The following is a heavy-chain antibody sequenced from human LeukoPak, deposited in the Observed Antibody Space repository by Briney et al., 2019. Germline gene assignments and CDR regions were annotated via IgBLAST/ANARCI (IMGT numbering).Heavy chain of an antibody. J-gene: IGHJ4*02. V-gene: IGHV4-30-4*01. CDR1: GGSISSGDYY. Sequence: PSETLSLTCTVSGGSISSGDYYWSWIRQPPEKGLEWIGYIYYSGSTNYNPSLKSRVTISVDTSKNQFSLKLSSVTAADTAAYYCARHNGGLLNFDYWGQGTLVTVSS. D-gene: IGHD3-10*01. CDR3: ARHNGGLLNFDY. CDR2: IYYSGST.